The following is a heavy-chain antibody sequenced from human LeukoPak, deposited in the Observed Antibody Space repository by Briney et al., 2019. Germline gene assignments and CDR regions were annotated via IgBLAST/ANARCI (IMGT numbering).Heavy chain of an antibody. Sequence: GGSLRLSCAASGFTFSSYGMHWVRQAPGKGLEWVAVISYDGSNKYYADSVKGRFTISRDNSKNTLYLQMNSLRAEDTAVYYCAKGPHFTMVRGVTFLDYWAREPWSPSPQ. J-gene: IGHJ4*02. CDR3: AKGPHFTMVRGVTFLDY. CDR1: GFTFSSYG. V-gene: IGHV3-30*18. CDR2: ISYDGSNK. D-gene: IGHD3-10*01.